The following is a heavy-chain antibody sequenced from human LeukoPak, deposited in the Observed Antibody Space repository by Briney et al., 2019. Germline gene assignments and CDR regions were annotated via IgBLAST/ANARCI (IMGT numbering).Heavy chain of an antibody. CDR1: GYSFANYW. CDR2: IHPGDSDT. D-gene: IGHD4-11*01. J-gene: IGHJ4*02. Sequence: GESLKISCKGSGYSFANYWIGWVRQMPGKGLEWMGIIHPGDSDTRYSPSFQGQVTISADKSISTAYLQWSGLKASDTAMYYCARSYGNSLDYWGQGTLVTVSS. V-gene: IGHV5-51*01. CDR3: ARSYGNSLDY.